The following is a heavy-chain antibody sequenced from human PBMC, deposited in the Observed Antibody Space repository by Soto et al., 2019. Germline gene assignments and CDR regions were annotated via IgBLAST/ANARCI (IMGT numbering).Heavy chain of an antibody. V-gene: IGHV4-39*01. CDR1: GGSISSSSYY. CDR3: ARHRLSSSPWGYYYMDV. J-gene: IGHJ6*03. Sequence: PSETLSLTCTVSGGSISSSSYYWGWLRQPPGQGLEWLGTIYSRGNTNYNPSLKSRVTISVDKSKNQFSLKLSSVTAADTAVYYCARHRLSSSPWGYYYMDVWGKGTTVTVSS. D-gene: IGHD3-16*02. CDR2: IYSRGNT.